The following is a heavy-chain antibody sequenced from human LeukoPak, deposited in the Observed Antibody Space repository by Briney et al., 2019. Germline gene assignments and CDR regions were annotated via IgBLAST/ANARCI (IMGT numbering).Heavy chain of an antibody. CDR1: GFTFSSYW. CDR2: INHNGNVN. Sequence: GGSLRLSCAASGFTFSSYWMNWARQAPGKGLEWVASINHNGNVNYYVDSVKGRFTISRDNSKFTLYMQMNSLRAEDTAVYYCARVRAGYCTSTSCYTGMDVWGQGTTVTVSS. V-gene: IGHV3-7*01. D-gene: IGHD2-2*01. CDR3: ARVRAGYCTSTSCYTGMDV. J-gene: IGHJ6*02.